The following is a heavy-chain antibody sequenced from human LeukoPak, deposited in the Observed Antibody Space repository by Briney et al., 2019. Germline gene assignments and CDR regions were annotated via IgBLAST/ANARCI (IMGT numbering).Heavy chain of an antibody. J-gene: IGHJ3*02. V-gene: IGHV4-59*01. Sequence: PSETLSLTCTLSAGSISSYYWNWIRQPPGKGLEWIGYIYYSGSTNYNPSLKSRVTISVDTSKNQFSLKLSSVTAADAAVYYCARGGRGYTYAPDAFDIWGQGTMVTVSS. CDR3: ARGGRGYTYAPDAFDI. D-gene: IGHD5-18*01. CDR1: AGSISSYY. CDR2: IYYSGST.